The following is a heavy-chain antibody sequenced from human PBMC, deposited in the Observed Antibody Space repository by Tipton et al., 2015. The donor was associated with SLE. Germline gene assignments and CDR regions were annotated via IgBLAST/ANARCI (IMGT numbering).Heavy chain of an antibody. V-gene: IGHV4-59*11. J-gene: IGHJ4*02. Sequence: TLSLTCSVSGGSISSHYWSWIRQPPGKGLEWIGYIYYSVNTNYNPSLKSRVTISVDTSKNQFSLKLSSVTAADTAVYYCARDISELGIKFRGIYFDYWGQGTLVTVSS. CDR2: IYYSVNT. D-gene: IGHD7-27*01. CDR3: ARDISELGIKFRGIYFDY. CDR1: GGSISSHY.